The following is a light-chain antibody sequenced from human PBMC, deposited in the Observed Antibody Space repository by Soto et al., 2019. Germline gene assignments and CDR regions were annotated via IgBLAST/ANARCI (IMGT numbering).Light chain of an antibody. J-gene: IGKJ2*01. Sequence: EVVLTQSPGTLSLSPGERATLSCRARQSVPSRYLAWYQQKPGRAPRLLIYGASSRASGIPDRFTGSGSGTDFTLTISGLEPEDFAVYYCQRYGGSPLYTVGQGTKLEIK. CDR2: GAS. CDR3: QRYGGSPLYT. V-gene: IGKV3-20*01. CDR1: QSVPSRY.